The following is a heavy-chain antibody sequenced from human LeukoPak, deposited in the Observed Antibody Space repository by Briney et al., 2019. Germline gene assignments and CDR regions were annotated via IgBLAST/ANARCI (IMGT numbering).Heavy chain of an antibody. CDR1: GYTFTSYD. CDR3: ARDSSGWYHWFDP. V-gene: IGHV1-69*13. D-gene: IGHD6-19*01. Sequence: SVKVSCKASGYTFTSYDISWVRQAPGQGLEWMGGIIPIFGTANYAQKFQGRVTITADESTSTAYMELSSLRSEDTAVYYCARDSSGWYHWFDPWGQGTLVTVSS. CDR2: IIPIFGTA. J-gene: IGHJ5*02.